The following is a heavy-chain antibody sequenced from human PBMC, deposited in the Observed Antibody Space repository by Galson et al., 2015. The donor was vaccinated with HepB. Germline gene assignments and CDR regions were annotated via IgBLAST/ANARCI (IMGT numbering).Heavy chain of an antibody. V-gene: IGHV3-11*05. J-gene: IGHJ4*02. D-gene: IGHD3-22*01. CDR2: ISTSGTYT. Sequence: SLRLSCAASGFTFGDYYMSWIRQAPGKGLEWVSYISTSGTYTNNADSVKGRFTISRDNAKNSLYLQMNSLRAEDTAVYYCARVIRNDYYDGNGYADYWGQGTLVTVSS. CDR1: GFTFGDYY. CDR3: ARVIRNDYYDGNGYADY.